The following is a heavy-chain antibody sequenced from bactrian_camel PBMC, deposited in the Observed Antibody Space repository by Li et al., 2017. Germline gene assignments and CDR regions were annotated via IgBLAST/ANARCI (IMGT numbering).Heavy chain of an antibody. CDR3: AKDLSGSWYADFGH. CDR1: GDSYTSNC. J-gene: IGHJ6*01. CDR2: ISSDGST. D-gene: IGHD6*01. V-gene: IGHV3S53*01. Sequence: QVQLVESGGGSVQAGGSLRLSCVMTGDSYTSNCMGWYRQAPGNECELVSTISSDGSTYYTDSVKGRFTISQDNAKNTVYLQLNSLKTEDMAMYYCAKDLSGSWYADFGHWGQGTQVTVS.